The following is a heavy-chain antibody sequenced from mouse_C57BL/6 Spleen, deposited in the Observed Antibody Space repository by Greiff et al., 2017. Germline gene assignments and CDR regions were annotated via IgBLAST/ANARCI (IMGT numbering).Heavy chain of an antibody. V-gene: IGHV1-81*01. D-gene: IGHD4-1*01. CDR3: ARSPLTGYYAMDY. J-gene: IGHJ4*01. CDR1: GYTFTSYG. CDR2: IYPRSGNT. Sequence: QVQLQQSGAELARPGASVKLSCKASGYTFTSYGISWVKQRTGQGLEWIGEIYPRSGNTYYNEKFKGKATLTADKSSSTAYMGLRSLTSEDSAVYFCARSPLTGYYAMDYWGQGTSVTVSS.